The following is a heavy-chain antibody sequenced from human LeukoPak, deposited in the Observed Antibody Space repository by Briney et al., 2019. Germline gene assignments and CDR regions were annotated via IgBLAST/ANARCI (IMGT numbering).Heavy chain of an antibody. J-gene: IGHJ4*02. V-gene: IGHV3-66*01. CDR1: GFTVSSNY. CDR3: ASGSSSWHIFDY. D-gene: IGHD6-13*01. CDR2: IYSGGST. Sequence: GGSLRLSCAASGFTVSSNYMSWVRQAPGKGLEWVSVIYSGGSTYYADSVKGRFTISRDNSKNTLYLQMNSLRAEDTAVYYCASGSSSWHIFDYWGQGTLVTVSS.